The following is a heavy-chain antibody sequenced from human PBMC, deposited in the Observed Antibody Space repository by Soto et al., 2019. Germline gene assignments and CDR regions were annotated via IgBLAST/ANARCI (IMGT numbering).Heavy chain of an antibody. V-gene: IGHV1-69*04. CDR3: AKEYQLLQYFQH. J-gene: IGHJ1*01. Sequence: SVKVSCKASGGTFSSYTISWVRQAPGQGLEWMGRIIPILGIANYAQKFQGRVTITADKSTSTAYMELSSLRSEDTAVYYCAKEYQLLQYFQHWGQGALVTVSS. D-gene: IGHD2-2*01. CDR1: GGTFSSYT. CDR2: IIPILGIA.